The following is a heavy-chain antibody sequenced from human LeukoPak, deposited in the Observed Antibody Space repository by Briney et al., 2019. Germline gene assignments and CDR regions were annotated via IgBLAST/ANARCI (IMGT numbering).Heavy chain of an antibody. Sequence: SETLSLTCTVSGGSISGYYWSWIRQPAGKGLEWIGRIYTSGSTNYNPSLKSRVTMSVDTSKNQFSLKLSSVTAADTAVYYCARGNAYNWRFDFWGQGTLVTVSS. CDR1: GGSISGYY. CDR2: IYTSGST. V-gene: IGHV4-4*07. J-gene: IGHJ4*02. D-gene: IGHD1-1*01. CDR3: ARGNAYNWRFDF.